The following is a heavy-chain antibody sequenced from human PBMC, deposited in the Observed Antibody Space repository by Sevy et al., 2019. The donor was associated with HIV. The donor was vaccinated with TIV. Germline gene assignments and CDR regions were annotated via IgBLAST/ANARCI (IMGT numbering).Heavy chain of an antibody. J-gene: IGHJ4*02. V-gene: IGHV4-59*11. Sequence: GSLRLSCTVSGGSLSNHFWSWIRQPPGKGLEWIAYVYSSGSTNYNPSLKSRVTISLDTSNDQFSLKVRSVTAADTAVYYCARESIGSTGDFDYWGQGTLVTVSS. CDR2: VYSSGST. CDR1: GGSLSNHF. D-gene: IGHD1-1*01. CDR3: ARESIGSTGDFDY.